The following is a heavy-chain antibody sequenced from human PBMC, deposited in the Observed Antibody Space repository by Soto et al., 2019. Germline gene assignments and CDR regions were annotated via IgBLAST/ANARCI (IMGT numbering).Heavy chain of an antibody. D-gene: IGHD6-13*01. V-gene: IGHV3-48*03. J-gene: IGHJ4*02. Sequence: LSCAASGFTFSRYEMNWVRQAPGKGLEWISYISTSGSTIYYADSVKGRFTISRDNAKNSLYLQMNSLRAEDTAVYYCARELAAAGSFDYWGQGTLVTVSS. CDR2: ISTSGSTI. CDR3: ARELAAAGSFDY. CDR1: GFTFSRYE.